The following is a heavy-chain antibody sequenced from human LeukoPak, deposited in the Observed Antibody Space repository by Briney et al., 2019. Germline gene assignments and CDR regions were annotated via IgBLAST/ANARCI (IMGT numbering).Heavy chain of an antibody. D-gene: IGHD3-10*01. Sequence: TGGSLRLSCAASGFTFSSYAMSWVRQAPGKGLEWVSAISGSGGSTYYADSVKGRFTISRDNSKNTLYLQMNSLRAEDTAVYYCAKDRGFGELLSYFDYWGQGTLVTVSS. CDR1: GFTFSSYA. CDR2: ISGSGGST. J-gene: IGHJ4*02. V-gene: IGHV3-23*01. CDR3: AKDRGFGELLSYFDY.